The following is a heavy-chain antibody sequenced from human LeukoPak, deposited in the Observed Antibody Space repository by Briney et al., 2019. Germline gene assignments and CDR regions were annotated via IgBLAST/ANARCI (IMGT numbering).Heavy chain of an antibody. J-gene: IGHJ4*02. CDR2: INPNSSGT. V-gene: IGHV1-2*02. Sequence: ASVKVSCKASGYTFTGYYMHWVRQAPGQGLEWMGWINPNSSGTNYAQKFQGRVTMTRDTMELSRLRSDDTAVYFCAILVDTAMAYDYWGQGTLVTVSS. D-gene: IGHD5-18*01. CDR1: GYTFTGYY. CDR3: AILVDTAMAYDY.